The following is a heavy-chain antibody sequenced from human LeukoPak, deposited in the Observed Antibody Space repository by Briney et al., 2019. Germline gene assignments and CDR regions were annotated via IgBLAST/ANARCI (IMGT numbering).Heavy chain of an antibody. CDR1: GGAISRYY. CDR3: ARSGYSSSWYLGY. J-gene: IGHJ4*02. CDR2: IYYSGTT. Sequence: PETLSLTWTVSGGAISRYYWSRIRQPPGKGLEWIGYIYYSGTTNYNPSLKSRVTISVDTSKNQFSLKLSSVTAADTAVYYCARSGYSSSWYLGYWGQGSLVTVSS. D-gene: IGHD6-13*01. V-gene: IGHV4-59*01.